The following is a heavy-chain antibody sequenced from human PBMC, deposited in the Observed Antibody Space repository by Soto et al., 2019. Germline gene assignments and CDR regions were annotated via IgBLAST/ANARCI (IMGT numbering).Heavy chain of an antibody. CDR3: AREYIRIDAFDI. J-gene: IGHJ3*02. CDR1: GGSIRNYY. D-gene: IGHD1-1*01. Sequence: QVQLQESGPGLVKPSETLSLTCTVSGGSIRNYYWSWIRQPQGKGLEWIGYIYDSGSTSYNPSLKSRISMSVDTSKNQFSLKLSSVHAADTAVFYCAREYIRIDAFDIWGQGTMVTVSS. CDR2: IYDSGST. V-gene: IGHV4-59*01.